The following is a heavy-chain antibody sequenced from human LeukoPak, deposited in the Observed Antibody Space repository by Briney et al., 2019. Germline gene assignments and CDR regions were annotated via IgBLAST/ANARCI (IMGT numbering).Heavy chain of an antibody. CDR2: IYYSGST. Sequence: SETLSLTCTVSGGSISSYYRSWIRQPPGKGLEWIGYIYYSGSTNYNPSLKSRVTISVDTSKNQFSLKLSSVTAADTAVYYCAREGMRYYDSSGYYYDYYYGMDVWGQGTTVTVSS. V-gene: IGHV4-59*01. CDR3: AREGMRYYDSSGYYYDYYYGMDV. CDR1: GGSISSYY. D-gene: IGHD3-22*01. J-gene: IGHJ6*02.